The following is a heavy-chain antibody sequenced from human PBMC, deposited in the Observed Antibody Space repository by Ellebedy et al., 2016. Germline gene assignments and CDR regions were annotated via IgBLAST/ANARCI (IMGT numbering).Heavy chain of an antibody. CDR3: ARIYSRGVTRYYFDY. D-gene: IGHD3-10*01. V-gene: IGHV4-59*01. CDR2: IYYSGST. J-gene: IGHJ4*02. CDR1: GGSISSYY. Sequence: SETLSLTXTVSGGSISSYYWSWIRQPPGKGLEWIGYIYYSGSTNYNPSLKSRVTISVDTSKNQFSLKLSSVTAADTAVYYCARIYSRGVTRYYFDYWGQGTLVTVSS.